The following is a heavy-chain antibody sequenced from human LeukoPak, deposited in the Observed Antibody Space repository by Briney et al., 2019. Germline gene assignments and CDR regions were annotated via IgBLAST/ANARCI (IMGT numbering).Heavy chain of an antibody. CDR1: GGSISNTNW. J-gene: IGHJ4*01. V-gene: IGHV3-53*03. CDR3: ARGETSSYDY. Sequence: ETLSLTCGVSGGSISNTNWWSWVRQPPGQGLEWVSVIYSGGNTYYADSVKGRFTISRDNSKNTVYLQMNSLRAEDTAVYYCARGETSSYDYWGQGTLVTVSS. CDR2: IYSGGNT. D-gene: IGHD2-2*01.